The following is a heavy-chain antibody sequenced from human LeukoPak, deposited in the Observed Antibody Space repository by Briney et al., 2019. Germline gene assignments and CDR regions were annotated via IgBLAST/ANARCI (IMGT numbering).Heavy chain of an antibody. Sequence: GRSLRLSCAASGFTFSSYAMHWVRQAPGKGLEWVAVISYDGSNKYYADSVKGRFTISRDNSKNTLYLQMNSLRAEDSALYYCARGGRGSAAVVAPRSFDIWGQGTMVTVSS. D-gene: IGHD3-22*01. J-gene: IGHJ3*02. CDR3: ARGGRGSAAVVAPRSFDI. CDR1: GFTFSSYA. CDR2: ISYDGSNK. V-gene: IGHV3-30-3*01.